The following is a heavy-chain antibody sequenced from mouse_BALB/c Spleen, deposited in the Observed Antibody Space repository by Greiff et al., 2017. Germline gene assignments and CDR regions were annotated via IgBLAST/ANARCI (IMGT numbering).Heavy chain of an antibody. V-gene: IGHV3-2*02. CDR2: ISYSGST. CDR1: GYSITGDYA. Sequence: EVKLQESGPGLVKPSQSLSLTCTVTGYSITGDYAWNWIRQFPGNKLEWMGYISYSGSTSYNPSLKSRISITRDTSKNQFFLQLNSVTTEDTATYYCARRPYYYGSSYAWFAYWGQGTLVTVSA. D-gene: IGHD1-1*01. CDR3: ARRPYYYGSSYAWFAY. J-gene: IGHJ3*01.